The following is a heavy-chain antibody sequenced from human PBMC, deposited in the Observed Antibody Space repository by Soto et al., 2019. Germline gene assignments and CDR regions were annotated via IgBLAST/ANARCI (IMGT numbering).Heavy chain of an antibody. D-gene: IGHD3-3*01. CDR3: ATEGVLSGYYRGGDFDY. CDR2: INPSGGGT. J-gene: IGHJ4*02. CDR1: GYTFTYFY. Sequence: ASVKVSCKASGYTFTYFYIHWVRQAPGQGLEWMGIINPSGGGTTFAQKFQGRVTMTRDTSTSTVYMELSSLRSEDTAVYFCATEGVLSGYYRGGDFDYWGLGTLVTSPQ. V-gene: IGHV1-46*01.